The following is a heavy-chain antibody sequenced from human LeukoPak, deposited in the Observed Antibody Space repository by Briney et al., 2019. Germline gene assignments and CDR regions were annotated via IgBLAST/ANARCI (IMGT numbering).Heavy chain of an antibody. D-gene: IGHD3-3*01. CDR1: GFTFSSYA. CDR2: ISSNGGST. CDR3: ASLDFWSGYYDY. Sequence: GGSLRLSCAASGFTFSSYAMHWVRQAPGKGLEYVSAISSNGGSTHYANSVKGRFTISRDNSKNTLYLQMGSLRAEDMAVYYCASLDFWSGYYDYWGQGTLVTVSS. V-gene: IGHV3-64*01. J-gene: IGHJ4*02.